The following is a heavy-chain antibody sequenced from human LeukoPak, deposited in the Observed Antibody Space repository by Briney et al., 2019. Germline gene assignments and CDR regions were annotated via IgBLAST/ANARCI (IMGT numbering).Heavy chain of an antibody. CDR1: GYTFTGYY. Sequence: ASVKVSCKASGYTFTGYYMHWVRQAPGQGLEWMGWINPNSGGTNYAQKFQGRVTMTRDTSIITAYMELSRLRSDDTAVYYCARGPYRYSSGWYFDYWGQGTLVTVSS. D-gene: IGHD6-19*01. CDR3: ARGPYRYSSGWYFDY. J-gene: IGHJ4*02. CDR2: INPNSGGT. V-gene: IGHV1-2*02.